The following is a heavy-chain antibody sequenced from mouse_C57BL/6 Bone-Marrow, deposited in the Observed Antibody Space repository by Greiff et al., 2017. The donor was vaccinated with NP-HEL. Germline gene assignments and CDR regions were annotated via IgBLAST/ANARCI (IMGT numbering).Heavy chain of an antibody. D-gene: IGHD3-2*02. CDR2: IYPRSGNT. CDR3: ARELRLREDWFAY. CDR1: GYTFTSYG. V-gene: IGHV1-81*01. Sequence: QVQLQQSGAELARPGASVKLSCKASGYTFTSYGISWVKQRTGQGLEWIGEIYPRSGNTYYNEKFKGKATLTADKSSSTAYMELRSLTAEDAAVYFCARELRLREDWFAYCGQGTLVTVSA. J-gene: IGHJ3*01.